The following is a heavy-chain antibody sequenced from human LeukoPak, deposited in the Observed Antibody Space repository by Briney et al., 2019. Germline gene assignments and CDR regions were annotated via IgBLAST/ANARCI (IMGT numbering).Heavy chain of an antibody. J-gene: IGHJ4*02. V-gene: IGHV4-39*01. CDR3: ARLNWAGFDY. CDR1: GGSISSSSYY. D-gene: IGHD7-27*01. CDR2: IYYSGST. Sequence: PSETLSLTCTVSGGSISSSSYYWGWIRQPPGKGLEWIGSIYYSGSTYYNPSLKSRVTISVDTSKNQFSLKLSSVTAADTAVYYCARLNWAGFDYWGQGTLVTVSS.